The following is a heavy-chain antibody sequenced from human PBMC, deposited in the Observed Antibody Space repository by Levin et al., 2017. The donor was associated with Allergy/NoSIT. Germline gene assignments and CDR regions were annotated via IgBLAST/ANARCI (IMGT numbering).Heavy chain of an antibody. D-gene: IGHD3-22*01. CDR2: IKSKTDGGTT. Sequence: SCAASGFTFSNAWMSWVRQAPGKGLEWVGRIKSKTDGGTTDYAAPVKGRFTISRDDSKNTLYLQMNSLKTEDTAVYYCTTYIVVVTTTRDYWGQGTLVTVSS. J-gene: IGHJ4*02. V-gene: IGHV3-15*01. CDR1: GFTFSNAW. CDR3: TTYIVVVTTTRDY.